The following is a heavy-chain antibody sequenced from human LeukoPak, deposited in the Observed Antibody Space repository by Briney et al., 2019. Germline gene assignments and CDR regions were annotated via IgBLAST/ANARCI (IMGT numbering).Heavy chain of an antibody. J-gene: IGHJ4*02. CDR3: ARVPIAYCGGDCLDY. CDR1: GYTFTSYA. V-gene: IGHV1-2*02. Sequence: ASVKVSCKASGYTFTSYAMNWVRQAPGQGLEWMGWTNPNSGGTNYAQKFQGRVTMTRDTSISTAYMELSRLRSDDTAVYYCARVPIAYCGGDCLDYWGQGTLVTVSS. CDR2: TNPNSGGT. D-gene: IGHD2-21*01.